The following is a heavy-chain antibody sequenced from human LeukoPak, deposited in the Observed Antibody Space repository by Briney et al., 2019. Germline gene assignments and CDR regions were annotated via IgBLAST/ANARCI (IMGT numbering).Heavy chain of an antibody. CDR1: GFNLNDYY. CDR2: MRRGSDYK. J-gene: IGHJ3*02. CDR3: ARELGVSRAFDI. V-gene: IGHV3-11*05. D-gene: IGHD6-6*01. Sequence: GSLRLSCVGSGFNLNDYYMAWIRHAPGKGLQRVSYMRRGSDYKAYEDSVKGRFTISRDNGKNSLYLQMNSLTAEDTAVYYCARELGVSRAFDIWDQGTMVTVSS.